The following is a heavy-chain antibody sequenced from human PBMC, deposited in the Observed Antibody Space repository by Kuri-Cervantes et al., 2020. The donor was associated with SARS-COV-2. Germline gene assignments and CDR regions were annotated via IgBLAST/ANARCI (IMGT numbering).Heavy chain of an antibody. CDR2: IKQDGSEK. Sequence: GESLKISCAASGFTFSSYSMNWVRQAPGKGLEWVANIKQDGSEKYYVDSVKGRFTISRDNAKNSLYLQMNSLRAEDTAVYYCARVSWQWLVDYWGQGTLVTVSS. J-gene: IGHJ4*02. V-gene: IGHV3-7*01. CDR1: GFTFSSYS. D-gene: IGHD6-19*01. CDR3: ARVSWQWLVDY.